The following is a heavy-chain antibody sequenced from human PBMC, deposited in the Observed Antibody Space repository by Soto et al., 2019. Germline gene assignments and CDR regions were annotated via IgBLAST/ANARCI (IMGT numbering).Heavy chain of an antibody. Sequence: SQTLALTCTVSGGSISSYYWSCIRQPPGKGLEWIGYIYYSGSTNYNPSLKSRVTISVDTSKNQFSLKLSSVTAADTAVYYCARGEHYYDSSGYYVNCFDPWGQGTLVTVS. V-gene: IGHV4-59*01. CDR2: IYYSGST. D-gene: IGHD3-22*01. CDR3: ARGEHYYDSSGYYVNCFDP. J-gene: IGHJ5*02. CDR1: GGSISSYY.